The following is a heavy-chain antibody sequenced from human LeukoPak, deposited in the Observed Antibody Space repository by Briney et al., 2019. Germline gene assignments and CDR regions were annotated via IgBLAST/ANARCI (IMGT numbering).Heavy chain of an antibody. J-gene: IGHJ4*02. Sequence: ASVKVSCKASGYTFTGYYIHWVRQAPGQGLEWMGWINPNSGGTNCAQRFQGRVTMTRDTSISTVYMELSRLRSDDTAVYYCARLGHGDYGFDYWGQGTLVTVSS. V-gene: IGHV1-2*02. CDR1: GYTFTGYY. D-gene: IGHD4-17*01. CDR2: INPNSGGT. CDR3: ARLGHGDYGFDY.